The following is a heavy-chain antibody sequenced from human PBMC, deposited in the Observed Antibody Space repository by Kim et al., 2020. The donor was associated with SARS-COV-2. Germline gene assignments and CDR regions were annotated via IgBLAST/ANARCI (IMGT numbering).Heavy chain of an antibody. Sequence: SETLSLTCAVYGGSFSGYYWSWIRQPPGKGLEWIGEINHSGSTNYNPSLKSRVTISVDTSKNQFSLKLSSVTAADTAVYYCARGRVPAANYYYYYYYMDVWGKGTTVTVSS. CDR3: ARGRVPAANYYYYYYYMDV. V-gene: IGHV4-34*01. CDR1: GGSFSGYY. D-gene: IGHD2-2*01. CDR2: INHSGST. J-gene: IGHJ6*03.